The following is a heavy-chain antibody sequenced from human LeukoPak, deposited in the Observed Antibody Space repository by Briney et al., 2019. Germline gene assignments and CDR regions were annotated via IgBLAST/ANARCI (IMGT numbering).Heavy chain of an antibody. Sequence: AASVKVSCKASGYTFNHYGFSWVRQAPGQGLEWMGWISAYNGNTHSAQKFQGRVTMTTDTSTSTAYMELRSLRSDDTAVYYCAREGSLAYDPWGQGTLVTVSS. CDR3: AREGSLAYDP. J-gene: IGHJ5*02. V-gene: IGHV1-18*01. CDR2: ISAYNGNT. CDR1: GYTFNHYG.